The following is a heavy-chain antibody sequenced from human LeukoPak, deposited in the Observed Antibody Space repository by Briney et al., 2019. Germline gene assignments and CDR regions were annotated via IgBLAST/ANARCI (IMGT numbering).Heavy chain of an antibody. CDR3: GLLWFGEPPLDV. V-gene: IGHV4-30-2*01. Sequence: SQTLSLTCTVSGGSISSGGYYWSWIRQPPGKGLEWIGEINHSGSTNYNPSFKSRVTISVDTSKNQFSLKLSSVTAADTAVYFCGLLWFGEPPLDVWGQGTTVTVSS. CDR2: INHSGST. J-gene: IGHJ6*02. D-gene: IGHD3-10*01. CDR1: GGSISSGGYY.